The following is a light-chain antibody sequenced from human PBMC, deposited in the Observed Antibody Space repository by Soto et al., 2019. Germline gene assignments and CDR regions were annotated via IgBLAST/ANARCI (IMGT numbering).Light chain of an antibody. CDR1: KSISIY. CDR3: QQSYSTPWT. J-gene: IGKJ1*01. Sequence: DIQMTQSPSSLSASLGDRVTITCRASKSISIYLNWYQQKPGKAPKLLICATSSLQSGVTSRFSGSGFGTDFTLTISSLQPEDFATYYWQQSYSTPWTFGQGTKVEIK. V-gene: IGKV1-39*01. CDR2: ATS.